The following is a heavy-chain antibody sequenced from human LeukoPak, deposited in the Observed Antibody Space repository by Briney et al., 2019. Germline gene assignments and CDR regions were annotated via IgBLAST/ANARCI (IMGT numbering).Heavy chain of an antibody. CDR3: AITGYSSNWEYF. D-gene: IGHD6-13*01. V-gene: IGHV5-51*01. Sequence: GESLKISCKVSGYTLTRYWIGWASQMPGKGLEWMGIINPYDSDTQYSPSSQGHVIISVDRSITTAYLQWSSLEASDSAMYYCAITGYSSNWEYFWGQGTLVTVSS. J-gene: IGHJ4*02. CDR2: INPYDSDT. CDR1: GYTLTRYW.